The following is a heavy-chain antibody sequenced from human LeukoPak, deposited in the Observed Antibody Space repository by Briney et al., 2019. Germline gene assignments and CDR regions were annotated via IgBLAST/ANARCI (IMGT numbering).Heavy chain of an antibody. CDR3: ARDRGTVGAGDY. CDR1: GGSISSSSYY. Sequence: PSETLSLTCTVSGGSISSSSYYWGWIRQPPGKGLEWIGSIYYSGSTYYNPSLKSRVTISVDTSKNQFSLKLSSVTAADTAVYYCARDRGTVGAGDYWGQGTLVTVSS. D-gene: IGHD1-26*01. CDR2: IYYSGST. V-gene: IGHV4-39*07. J-gene: IGHJ4*02.